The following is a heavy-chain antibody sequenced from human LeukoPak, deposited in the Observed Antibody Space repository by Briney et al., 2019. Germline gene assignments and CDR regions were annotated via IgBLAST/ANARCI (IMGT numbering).Heavy chain of an antibody. CDR2: ISSSSSYI. J-gene: IGHJ4*02. Sequence: PGGSLRLSCAASGFTFSSYSMNWVRQAPGKGLEWVSSISSSSSYIYYADSVKGRSTISRDNAKNSLYLQMNSLRAEDTAVYYCARAPPAYGFDYWGQGALVAVSS. D-gene: IGHD3-10*01. V-gene: IGHV3-21*01. CDR1: GFTFSSYS. CDR3: ARAPPAYGFDY.